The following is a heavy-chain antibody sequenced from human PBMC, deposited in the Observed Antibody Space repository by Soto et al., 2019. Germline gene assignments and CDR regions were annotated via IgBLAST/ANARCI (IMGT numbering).Heavy chain of an antibody. Sequence: GESLKISCQGSGYSFTNYWVGWVRQIPGRGLEWMGIIHPGDSDTRYSPFFQGQVTISADKSISTAYLQWSSLKASDTAMYYCARHNRYSSTWFEGWFDPWGQGQWSPSPQ. CDR2: IHPGDSDT. D-gene: IGHD6-13*01. CDR1: GYSFTNYW. CDR3: ARHNRYSSTWFEGWFDP. V-gene: IGHV5-51*01. J-gene: IGHJ5*02.